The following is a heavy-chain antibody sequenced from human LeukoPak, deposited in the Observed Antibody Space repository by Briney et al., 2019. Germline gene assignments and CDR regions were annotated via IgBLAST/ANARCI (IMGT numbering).Heavy chain of an antibody. CDR3: AKSADGLERPLFDY. J-gene: IGHJ4*02. V-gene: IGHV3-9*01. CDR1: GFTFDDYA. CDR2: ISWNSGSI. D-gene: IGHD1-1*01. Sequence: GGSLRLSCAASGFTFDDYAMHWVRQAPGKGLEWVSGISWNSGSIGYADSVKGRYTISRDNAKNSLYLQMNSLRAEDTALYYCAKSADGLERPLFDYWGQGTLVTVSS.